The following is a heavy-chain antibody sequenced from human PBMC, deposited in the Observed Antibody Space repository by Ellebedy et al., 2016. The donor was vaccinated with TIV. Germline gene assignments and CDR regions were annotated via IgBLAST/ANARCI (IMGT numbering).Heavy chain of an antibody. CDR2: IYSGGSA. Sequence: PGGSLRLSCAASGFIVNTNYMSWVRQAPGKGLEWVSVIYSGGSAYYADSVKGRFTISRDISKNTLYLQMNSLRAEDTAVYYCAKEIRYFDQDAFDTWGQGTMVTVSS. CDR1: GFIVNTNY. CDR3: AKEIRYFDQDAFDT. D-gene: IGHD3-9*01. V-gene: IGHV3-53*01. J-gene: IGHJ3*02.